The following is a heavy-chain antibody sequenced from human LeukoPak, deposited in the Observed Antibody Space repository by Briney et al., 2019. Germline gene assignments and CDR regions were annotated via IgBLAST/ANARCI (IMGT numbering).Heavy chain of an antibody. V-gene: IGHV3-21*01. CDR1: GFTFSSYS. CDR3: ARVSNDFWSGYPDY. CDR2: ISSSSSYI. J-gene: IGHJ4*02. D-gene: IGHD3-3*01. Sequence: GGSLRLSCAASGFTFSSYSMIWVRQAPGKGLEWVSSISSSSSYIYYADSVKGRFTISRDNAKNSLYLQMNSLRAEDTAVYYCARVSNDFWSGYPDYWGQGTLVTVSS.